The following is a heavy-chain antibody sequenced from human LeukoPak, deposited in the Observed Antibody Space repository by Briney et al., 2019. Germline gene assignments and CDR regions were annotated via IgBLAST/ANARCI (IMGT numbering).Heavy chain of an antibody. CDR2: IYYSGST. Sequence: SETLSLTCTVSGGSISSYYWSWIRQPPGKGLEWIGYIYYSGSTNYNPSLKSRVTISVDTSKNQFSLKLSSVTAADMAVYYCARDSEGYYDSSGYFTNDAFDIWGQGTMVTVSS. J-gene: IGHJ3*02. V-gene: IGHV4-59*01. D-gene: IGHD3-22*01. CDR1: GGSISSYY. CDR3: ARDSEGYYDSSGYFTNDAFDI.